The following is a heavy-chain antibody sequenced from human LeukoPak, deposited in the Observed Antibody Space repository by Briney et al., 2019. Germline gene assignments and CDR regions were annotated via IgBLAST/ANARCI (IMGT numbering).Heavy chain of an antibody. J-gene: IGHJ4*02. CDR3: AKAYFSGWAPRGY. V-gene: IGHV3-9*01. CDR2: ISWNSGSI. CDR1: GFTFDDYA. D-gene: IGHD6-19*01. Sequence: PGRSLRLSCAASGFTFDDYAMHWVRQAPGKGLEWVSGISWNSGSIGYADSVKGRFTISRDNSKNTLYLQMNSLRAEDTAVYYCAKAYFSGWAPRGYWGQGTLVTVSS.